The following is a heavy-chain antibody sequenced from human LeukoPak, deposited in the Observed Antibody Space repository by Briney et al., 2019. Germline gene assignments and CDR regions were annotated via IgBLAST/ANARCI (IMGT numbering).Heavy chain of an antibody. CDR3: ARSPELPDY. D-gene: IGHD1-14*01. V-gene: IGHV1-46*01. Sequence: ASVKVSCKASGYTFTGYYIHWVRQAPGQGLEWMGIINPSGGSTSYAQKFQGRVTMTRDTSISTAYMELSRLRSDDTAVYYCARSPELPDYWGQGTLVTVSS. CDR1: GYTFTGYY. J-gene: IGHJ4*02. CDR2: INPSGGST.